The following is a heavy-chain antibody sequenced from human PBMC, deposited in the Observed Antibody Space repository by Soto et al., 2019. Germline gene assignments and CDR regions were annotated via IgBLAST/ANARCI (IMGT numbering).Heavy chain of an antibody. CDR2: INHSGST. J-gene: IGHJ4*02. V-gene: IGHV4-34*01. CDR1: GGSFSGYY. Sequence: QVQLQQWGAGLLKPSETLSLTCAVYGGSFSGYYWSWIRQPPGKGLEWIGEINHSGSTNYNPSLKSRVTISVDTSKNQFSLKLSSVTAADTTVYYCVSGSYRTGSYYFDYWGQGTLVTVSS. CDR3: VSGSYRTGSYYFDY. D-gene: IGHD1-26*01.